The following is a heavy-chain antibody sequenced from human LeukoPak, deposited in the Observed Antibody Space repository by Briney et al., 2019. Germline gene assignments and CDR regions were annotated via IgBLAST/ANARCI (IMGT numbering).Heavy chain of an antibody. J-gene: IGHJ4*02. CDR2: IYHSGST. Sequence: PSETLSLTCAVSGGSISSGGYSWSWIRQPPGKGLEWIGYIYHSGSTYYNPSLKSRVTISVDRSKNQFSLKLSSVTAADTAVYYCARVTIFGVVSNQFDYWGQGTLVTVSS. CDR1: GGSISSGGYS. V-gene: IGHV4-30-2*01. D-gene: IGHD3-3*01. CDR3: ARVTIFGVVSNQFDY.